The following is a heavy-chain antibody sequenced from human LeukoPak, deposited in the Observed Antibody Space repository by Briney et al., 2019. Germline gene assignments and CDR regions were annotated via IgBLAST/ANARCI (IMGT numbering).Heavy chain of an antibody. V-gene: IGHV3-30*18. CDR1: GFTFSSYG. D-gene: IGHD3-10*01. Sequence: GGSLRLSCAASGFTFSSYGLHWVRQAPAKGLERVAVISNDGSNKYYADSVKGRFTISRDNSKNTLVQQMNSLRAEDTAVYYCAEDRFARDDYTSGNYFSPPDWGQGTLVIVSS. CDR2: ISNDGSNK. CDR3: AEDRFARDDYTSGNYFSPPD. J-gene: IGHJ4*02.